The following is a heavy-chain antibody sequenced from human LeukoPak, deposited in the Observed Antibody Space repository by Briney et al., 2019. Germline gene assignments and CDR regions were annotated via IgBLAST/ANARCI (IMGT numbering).Heavy chain of an antibody. D-gene: IGHD2/OR15-2a*01. V-gene: IGHV3-30-3*01. CDR1: GFTFSSYA. CDR3: ASSSFDY. CDR2: ISYDGSNK. Sequence: GGSLRLSCAASGFTFSSYAMHWVRQAPGKGLEWVAVISYDGSNKYYADSVKGRFTISRDNSKNTLHLQMNSLRAEDTAVYYCASSSFDYWGQGTLVTVSS. J-gene: IGHJ4*02.